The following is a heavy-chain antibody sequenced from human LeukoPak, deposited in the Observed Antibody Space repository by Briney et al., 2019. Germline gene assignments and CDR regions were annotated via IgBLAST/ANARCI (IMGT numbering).Heavy chain of an antibody. CDR2: ISWDGGST. V-gene: IGHV3-43D*03. Sequence: GGSLRLSCAASGFTFDEYAMHWVRQAAGEGLEWVSLISWDGGSTYYADSGKGRFTISRDSSKNTLYLQMNSLRAEDTAVYYCAKRGAEVGATVAPGDYWGQGTLVTVSS. J-gene: IGHJ4*02. CDR1: GFTFDEYA. CDR3: AKRGAEVGATVAPGDY. D-gene: IGHD1-26*01.